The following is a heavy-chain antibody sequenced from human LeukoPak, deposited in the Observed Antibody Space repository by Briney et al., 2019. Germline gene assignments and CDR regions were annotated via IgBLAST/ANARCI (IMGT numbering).Heavy chain of an antibody. CDR1: GGSFSGYY. V-gene: IGHV4-34*01. J-gene: IGHJ5*02. CDR3: AXGRAAAWFRSSNWFDP. CDR2: INHSGST. Sequence: SETLSLTCAVYGGSFSGYYWSWIRQPPGKGLEWIGEINHSGSTNYNPSLKSRVTISVDTSKNQFSLKLSSVTAADTAVYYCAXGRAAAWFRSSNWFDPWGQGTLVTVSS. D-gene: IGHD6-13*01.